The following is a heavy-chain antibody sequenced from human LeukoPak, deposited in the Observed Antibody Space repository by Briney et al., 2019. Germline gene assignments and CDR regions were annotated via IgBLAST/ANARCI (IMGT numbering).Heavy chain of an antibody. J-gene: IGHJ4*02. Sequence: GGSLRLSCAASGFTFSSYGMHWVRQAPGKGLVWVSRINTDGSSTTYADSVKGRFTISRDNAKNTLYLQMNSLRAEDTAVYYCARDPTTVAFFDYWGQGTLVTVSS. CDR1: GFTFSSYG. D-gene: IGHD1-26*01. CDR2: INTDGSST. V-gene: IGHV3-74*01. CDR3: ARDPTTVAFFDY.